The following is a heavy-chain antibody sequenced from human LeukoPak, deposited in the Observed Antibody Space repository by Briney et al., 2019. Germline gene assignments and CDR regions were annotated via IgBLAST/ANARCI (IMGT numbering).Heavy chain of an antibody. J-gene: IGHJ6*04. Sequence: GGSLRLSCAASGFTFSSYWMSWVRQAPGKGLERVANIKQDGSEKYYVDSVKGRFTISRDNAKNSLYLQMNGLRAEDTAVYYCARFRGLQYPWDVWGKGTTVTVSS. CDR1: GFTFSSYW. CDR3: ARFRGLQYPWDV. D-gene: IGHD4-11*01. V-gene: IGHV3-7*01. CDR2: IKQDGSEK.